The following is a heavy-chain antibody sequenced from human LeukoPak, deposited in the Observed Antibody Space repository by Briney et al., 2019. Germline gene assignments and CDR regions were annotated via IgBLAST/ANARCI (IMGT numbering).Heavy chain of an antibody. CDR2: ISPGDSEA. CDR1: GYTFTNYY. V-gene: IGHV5-51*01. J-gene: IGHJ4*02. CDR3: ARRYCSSTCCNSYFFDF. D-gene: IGHD2-2*01. Sequence: RGESLKISCKGSGYTFTNYYIGWVRQMPGKGLEWMGIISPGDSEARYSPSFQGQVTISADKSISTAYLRWSSLKASDSAIYYCARRYCSSTCCNSYFFDFWGEGSLATVSS.